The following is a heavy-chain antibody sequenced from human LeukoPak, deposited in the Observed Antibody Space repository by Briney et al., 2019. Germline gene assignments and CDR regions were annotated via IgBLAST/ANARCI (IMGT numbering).Heavy chain of an antibody. V-gene: IGHV1-2*04. CDR3: ARSISSLSDAFDI. D-gene: IGHD6-6*01. CDR1: GYTFTGYY. CDR2: INPNSGGT. Sequence: ASVKVSCKASGYTFTGYYMHWVRQAPGQGLEWMGWINPNSGGTNYAQKFQGWVTMTRDTSISTAYMELSRLRSDDTAVYYCARSISSLSDAFDIWGQGTMVTVSS. J-gene: IGHJ3*02.